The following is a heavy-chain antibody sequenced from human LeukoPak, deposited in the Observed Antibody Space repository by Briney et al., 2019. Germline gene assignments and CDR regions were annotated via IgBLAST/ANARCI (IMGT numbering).Heavy chain of an antibody. V-gene: IGHV4-30-4*01. J-gene: IGHJ5*02. CDR2: IYYSGST. CDR1: GGSISSGDYY. D-gene: IGHD3-3*01. CDR3: ARAVLRFLEWLFPLPTNWFDP. Sequence: SETLSLTCTVSGGSISSGDYYWSWIRQPPGKGLEWIGYIYYSGSTYYNPSLKSRVTISVDTSKNQFSLKLSSVTAADTAVYYCARAVLRFLEWLFPLPTNWFDPWGQGTPVTVSS.